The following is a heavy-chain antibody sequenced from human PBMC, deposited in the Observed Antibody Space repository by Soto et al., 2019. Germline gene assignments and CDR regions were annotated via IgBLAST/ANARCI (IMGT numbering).Heavy chain of an antibody. V-gene: IGHV3-23*01. CDR1: GRTLQNHS. J-gene: IGHJ4*02. CDR3: ARDKRLDSSYYYFDY. Sequence: GGSXRLSGASSGRTLQNHSIVLVRHAPGKGLECVSVVSGNSGSTYYADSVRGRFTISRYNSKNTLYLQMNSLRAEDTALYYCARDKRLDSSYYYFDYWGQGALVTV. CDR2: VSGNSGST. D-gene: IGHD3-10*01.